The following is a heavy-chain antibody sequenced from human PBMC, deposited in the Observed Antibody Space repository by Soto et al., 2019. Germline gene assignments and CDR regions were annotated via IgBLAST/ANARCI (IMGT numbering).Heavy chain of an antibody. CDR2: IIPIFGTA. CDR3: ARYPPWGLWSGYRLDAFDI. V-gene: IGHV1-69*13. J-gene: IGHJ3*02. D-gene: IGHD3-3*01. Sequence: SVKVSCKASGGTFSSYAISWVRQAPGQGLEWMGGIIPIFGTANYAQKFQGRVTITADESTSTAYMELSSLRSDDTAVYYCARYPPWGLWSGYRLDAFDIWGQGTMVTVSS. CDR1: GGTFSSYA.